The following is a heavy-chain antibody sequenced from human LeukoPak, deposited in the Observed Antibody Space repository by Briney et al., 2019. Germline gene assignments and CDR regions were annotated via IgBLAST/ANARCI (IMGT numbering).Heavy chain of an antibody. V-gene: IGHV4-34*01. CDR1: GGSFSGYY. CDR3: ARLHGSGSYEIDY. J-gene: IGHJ4*02. CDR2: INHSGST. D-gene: IGHD3-10*01. Sequence: KPSETLSLTCAVYGGSFSGYYWSWIRQPPGKGLEWIGEINHSGSTNYNPSLKSRVTISVDTSKNQFSLKLSSVTAADTAVYYCARLHGSGSYEIDYWGQGTLVTVSS.